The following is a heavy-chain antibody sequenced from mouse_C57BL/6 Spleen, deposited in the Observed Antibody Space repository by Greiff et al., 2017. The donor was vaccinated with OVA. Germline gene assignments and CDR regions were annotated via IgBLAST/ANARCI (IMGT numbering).Heavy chain of an antibody. V-gene: IGHV3-6*01. Sequence: VQLKESGPGLVKPSQSLSLTCSVTGYSITSGYYWNWIRQFPGNKLEWMGYISYDGSNNYNPSLKNRISITRDTSKNQFFLKLNSVTTEDTATYYCARGGLDDGYYQAWFAYWGQGTLVTVSA. CDR3: ARGGLDDGYYQAWFAY. J-gene: IGHJ3*01. CDR1: GYSITSGYY. D-gene: IGHD2-3*01. CDR2: ISYDGSN.